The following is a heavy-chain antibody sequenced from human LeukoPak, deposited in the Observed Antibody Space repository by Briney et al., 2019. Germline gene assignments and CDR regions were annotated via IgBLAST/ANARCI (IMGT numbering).Heavy chain of an antibody. J-gene: IGHJ6*03. Sequence: ASVKVSCKASGYTFTSYDINCVRQATGQGLEWMGWMNPNSGNTGYAQKFQGRVTMTRNTSISTAYMELSSLRSEDTAVYYCARGIYGDYGADYYYYYMDVWGKGTTVTVSS. CDR2: MNPNSGNT. D-gene: IGHD4-17*01. CDR1: GYTFTSYD. CDR3: ARGIYGDYGADYYYYYMDV. V-gene: IGHV1-8*01.